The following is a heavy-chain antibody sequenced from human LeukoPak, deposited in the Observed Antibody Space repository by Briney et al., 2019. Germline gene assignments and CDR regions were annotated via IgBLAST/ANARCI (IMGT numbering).Heavy chain of an antibody. CDR3: ARDERLLSFLR. Sequence: GGSLRLSCAASGFTFSSYAMSWVRLAPGKGLEWVSAISASGGSTYYADSVKGRFTISRDNSKNTLYLQMNSLRAEDTAIYYCARDERLLSFLRWGQGTLVTVSS. CDR1: GFTFSSYA. J-gene: IGHJ4*02. CDR2: ISASGGST. V-gene: IGHV3-23*01. D-gene: IGHD3-3*01.